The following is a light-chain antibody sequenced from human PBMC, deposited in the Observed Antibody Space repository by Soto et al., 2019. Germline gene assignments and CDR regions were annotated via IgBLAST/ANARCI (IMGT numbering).Light chain of an antibody. CDR1: QSISSN. J-gene: IGKJ1*01. V-gene: IGKV3-15*01. Sequence: EIVMTQSPATLSVSPGERATLSCRASQSISSNLAWYQQKPGQAPRLLIYGASTRATGIPARFSGSGSGTEFTLNISSLQSEDFAVYYCQHYNIRPPWTFGQGTKVEIK. CDR3: QHYNIRPPWT. CDR2: GAS.